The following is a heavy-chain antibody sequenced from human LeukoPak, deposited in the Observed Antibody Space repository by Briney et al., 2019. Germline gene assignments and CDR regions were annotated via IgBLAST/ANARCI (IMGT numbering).Heavy chain of an antibody. V-gene: IGHV4-4*02. CDR3: AREGSSSSEDYFDY. D-gene: IGHD6-6*01. Sequence: PSETLSLTCAVSGGSISSSNWWSWVRQPPGKGLEWIGEIYHSGSTNYNPSLKSRVTISVDKSKNQFSLKLSSVTAADTAVYYCAREGSSSSEDYFDYWGQGTLVTVSS. J-gene: IGHJ4*02. CDR2: IYHSGST. CDR1: GGSISSSNW.